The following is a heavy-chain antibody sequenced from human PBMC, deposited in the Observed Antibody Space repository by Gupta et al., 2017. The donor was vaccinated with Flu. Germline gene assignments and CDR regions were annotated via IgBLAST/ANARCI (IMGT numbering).Heavy chain of an antibody. J-gene: IGHJ4*02. Sequence: QVQLVQSGAEVKKPGSSVKVSCKASGGTFSSYTISWVRQAPGQGLEWMGRIIPILGIANYAQKFQGRVTITADKSTSTAYMELSSLRSEDTAVYYCARLTYYDSSGYSPEPAPLLEDYWGQGTLVTVSS. CDR2: IIPILGIA. CDR3: ARLTYYDSSGYSPEPAPLLEDY. V-gene: IGHV1-69*02. CDR1: GGTFSSYT. D-gene: IGHD3-22*01.